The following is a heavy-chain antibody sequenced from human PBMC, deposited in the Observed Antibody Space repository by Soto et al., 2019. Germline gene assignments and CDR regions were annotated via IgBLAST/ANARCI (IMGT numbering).Heavy chain of an antibody. D-gene: IGHD2-8*01. CDR3: AQDHRMVYANCFDY. V-gene: IGHV3-23*01. Sequence: EVQLLESGGGLVQPGGSLRLSCAASGFTFSSYAMSWVRQAPGKGLEWVSAISGSGGSTYYADSVKGRFTISRDNSKNTLYLQMHSLRAEDTVVYYCAQDHRMVYANCFDYWGQGTLVTVSS. J-gene: IGHJ4*02. CDR2: ISGSGGST. CDR1: GFTFSSYA.